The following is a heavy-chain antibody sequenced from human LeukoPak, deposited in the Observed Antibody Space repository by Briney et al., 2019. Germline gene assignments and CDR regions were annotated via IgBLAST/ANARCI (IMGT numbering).Heavy chain of an antibody. CDR3: TRPRYSSSWYEYYFDY. CDR1: GFTFGDYA. J-gene: IGHJ4*02. V-gene: IGHV3-49*04. D-gene: IGHD6-13*01. Sequence: PGGSLRLSCTASGFTFGDYAMSWVRQAPGKGLEWVGFIRSKAYGGTTEYAASVKGRFTISRDDSKSIAYLQMNSLKTEDTAVYYCTRPRYSSSWYEYYFDYWGQGTLVTVSS. CDR2: IRSKAYGGTT.